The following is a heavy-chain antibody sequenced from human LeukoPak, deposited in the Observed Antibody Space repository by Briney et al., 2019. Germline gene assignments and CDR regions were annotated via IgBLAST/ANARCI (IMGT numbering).Heavy chain of an antibody. V-gene: IGHV1-2*02. D-gene: IGHD6-25*01. Sequence: ASVTASCKASGYTFTGYYMHWVRQAPGQGLEWRGWINPDSGGTNYAQKFQGRVTMTRDTSISTAYMELSRLGSDDTAVYYCARDVQGQRLKDYWGQGNLLTVPS. J-gene: IGHJ4*02. CDR1: GYTFTGYY. CDR2: INPDSGGT. CDR3: ARDVQGQRLKDY.